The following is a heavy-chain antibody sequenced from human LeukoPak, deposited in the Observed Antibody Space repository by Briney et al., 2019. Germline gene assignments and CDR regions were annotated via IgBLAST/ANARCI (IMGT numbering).Heavy chain of an antibody. CDR2: ISGSGDAT. Sequence: GGSLRLSCAASGFTFSNYAMTWVRQAPGKGLESISVISGSGDATNYADSVKGRFTISRDNSKSTLYVHMNSLRAEDTAVYYCAKSTSFYLDSWGQGTLVTVSS. CDR3: AKSTSFYLDS. V-gene: IGHV3-23*01. J-gene: IGHJ4*02. CDR1: GFTFSNYA.